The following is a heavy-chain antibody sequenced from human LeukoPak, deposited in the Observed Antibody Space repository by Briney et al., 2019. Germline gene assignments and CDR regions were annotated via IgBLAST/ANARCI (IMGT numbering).Heavy chain of an antibody. CDR3: ARAWSRVDPFDM. Sequence: GGSLRLSCAASGFTFSSYSVNWVRQAPGKGLEWVSSISSSRSDIYYADSVKGRFTISRDNAKNSLYLQMNSLRAEDTAVYYCARAWSRVDPFDMWGQGTMVTVSS. J-gene: IGHJ3*02. CDR1: GFTFSSYS. V-gene: IGHV3-21*01. CDR2: ISSSRSDI. D-gene: IGHD2-8*02.